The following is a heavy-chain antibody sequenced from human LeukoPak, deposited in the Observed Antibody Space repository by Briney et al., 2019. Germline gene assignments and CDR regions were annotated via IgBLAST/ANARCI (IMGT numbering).Heavy chain of an antibody. Sequence: GASVKVSCKASGYTFTSYAMNWVRQAPGQGLEWMGWINTNTGNPTYAQGFTGRFVFSLDTSVSTAYLQISSLKAEDTAVYYCARVGLNQLLHGFDYWGQGTLVTVSS. V-gene: IGHV7-4-1*02. CDR2: INTNTGNP. D-gene: IGHD2-2*01. J-gene: IGHJ4*02. CDR3: ARVGLNQLLHGFDY. CDR1: GYTFTSYA.